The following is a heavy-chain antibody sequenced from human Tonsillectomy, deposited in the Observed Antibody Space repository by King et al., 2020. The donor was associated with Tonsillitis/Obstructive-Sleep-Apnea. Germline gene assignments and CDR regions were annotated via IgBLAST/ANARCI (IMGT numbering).Heavy chain of an antibody. V-gene: IGHV4-4*02. J-gene: IGHJ3*02. CDR3: ARGLDYPEWLLPRGLDAFDI. CDR1: GGSISSSHW. D-gene: IGHD3-22*01. Sequence: QLQESGTGLVKPSGTLSLTCTVSGGSISSSHWWSWVRRPPGKGLEWIGQIYRSGSANYNPSLKSRVTMSLAESSNQFSLNLSSVTAADTTVYYCARGLDYPEWLLPRGLDAFDIWGQGEMVSVST. CDR2: IYRSGSA.